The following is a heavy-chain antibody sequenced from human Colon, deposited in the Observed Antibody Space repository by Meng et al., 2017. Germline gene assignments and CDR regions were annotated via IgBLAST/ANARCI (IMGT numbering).Heavy chain of an antibody. CDR2: IFHSGST. J-gene: IGHJ5*02. CDR3: ATGLRHGDWFDP. V-gene: IGHV4-4*02. D-gene: IGHD4-17*01. CDR1: GGSINSSDW. Sequence: QVQLPESGPVLVKPSGTLSLTCDVSGGSINSSDWWSWVRQLPGKGLEWIAEIFHSGSTNYKSSLKSRATISVDRSKNQFSLNLSSVTAADTAVYYCATGLRHGDWFDPWGPGTLVTVSS.